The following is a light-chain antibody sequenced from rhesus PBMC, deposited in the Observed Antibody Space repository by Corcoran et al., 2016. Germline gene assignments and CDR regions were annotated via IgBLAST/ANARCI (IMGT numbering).Light chain of an antibody. J-gene: IGKJ2*01. Sequence: QVTLTQSPATLSLSPGERATLSCRASQRVGSSLAWYQQQAGQAPVLLIYGASTRATCVPDRVRGSGSGKDLTLTISSLEPEEFAVYYCQKYDTSPYSFGQGTKVEIK. V-gene: IGKV3-53*01. CDR3: QKYDTSPYS. CDR2: GAS. CDR1: QRVGSS.